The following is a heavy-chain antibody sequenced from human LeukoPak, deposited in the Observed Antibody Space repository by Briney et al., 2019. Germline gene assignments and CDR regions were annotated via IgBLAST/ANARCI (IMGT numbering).Heavy chain of an antibody. CDR3: ARVTTDDAFDI. V-gene: IGHV4-59*01. CDR2: IYYSGST. Sequence: SETLSLTSTVSGGSISSYYWSWIRQPPGKGLEWIGYIYYSGSTNYNPSLKSRVTISVDTSKNQFSLKLSSVTAADTAVYYCARVTTDDAFDIWGQGTMVTVSS. CDR1: GGSISSYY. J-gene: IGHJ3*02. D-gene: IGHD4-11*01.